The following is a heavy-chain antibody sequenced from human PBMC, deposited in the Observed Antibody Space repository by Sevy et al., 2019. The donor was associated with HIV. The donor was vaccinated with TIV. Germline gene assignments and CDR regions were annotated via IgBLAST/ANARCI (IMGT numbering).Heavy chain of an antibody. V-gene: IGHV1-8*01. CDR3: ARKYYDRSGYYVGY. D-gene: IGHD3-22*01. CDR1: GYTFTSYD. Sequence: ASVKVSCKASGYTFTSYDINWVRQATGQGLEWMGWMNPNSGNTGYAQKFQGRVTMTRNTSISTAYMELSSLRSEDTGVYYCARKYYDRSGYYVGYWGQGTLVTVSS. CDR2: MNPNSGNT. J-gene: IGHJ4*02.